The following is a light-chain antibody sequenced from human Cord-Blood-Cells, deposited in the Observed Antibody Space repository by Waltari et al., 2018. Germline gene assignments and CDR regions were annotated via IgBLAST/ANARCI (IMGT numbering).Light chain of an antibody. V-gene: IGLV2-11*01. CDR1: SSDVGGYTY. Sequence: QSALSQPRSVSGSPGQSVTIPCPGTSSDVGGYTYVSWYQQHPGKAPKLMIYDVSKRPSGVPDRFSGSKSGDTASLTISGLQAEDEADYYCCSYAGSYVFGTGTKVTVL. CDR3: CSYAGSYV. J-gene: IGLJ1*01. CDR2: DVS.